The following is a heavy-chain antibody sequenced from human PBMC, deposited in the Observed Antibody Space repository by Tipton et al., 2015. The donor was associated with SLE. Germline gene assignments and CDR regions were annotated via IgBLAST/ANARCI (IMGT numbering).Heavy chain of an antibody. CDR2: INHSGST. CDR1: GGSISSSSYY. D-gene: IGHD1-14*01. V-gene: IGHV4-39*07. Sequence: TLSLTCAVSGGSISSSSYYWSWIRQPPGKGLEWIGEINHSGSTNYNPSLKSRVTISVDTSKNQFSLKLSSVTAADTAVYYCARDSYMDTGDYWGQGTLVTVSS. CDR3: ARDSYMDTGDY. J-gene: IGHJ4*02.